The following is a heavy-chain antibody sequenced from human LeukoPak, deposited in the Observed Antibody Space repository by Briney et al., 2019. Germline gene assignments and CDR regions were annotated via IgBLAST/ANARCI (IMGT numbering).Heavy chain of an antibody. J-gene: IGHJ4*02. V-gene: IGHV4-59*08. Sequence: SETLSLTCTVSGGSISAYSWSWIRQPPGKGLEWIGYINYSGSANYNPSLKIRVTISLDTSENQFSLMLTSVTAADTAVYYCARRRGDDHFDYWGQGTLVTVSS. CDR2: INYSGSA. D-gene: IGHD2-21*02. CDR1: GGSISAYS. CDR3: ARRRGDDHFDY.